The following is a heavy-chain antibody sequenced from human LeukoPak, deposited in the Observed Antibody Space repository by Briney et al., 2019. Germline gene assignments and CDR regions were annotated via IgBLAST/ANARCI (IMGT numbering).Heavy chain of an antibody. V-gene: IGHV4-34*01. J-gene: IGHJ4*02. CDR3: ASSRIAAAGPPRNRVDY. CDR2: INHSGST. CDR1: GGSFSGYY. Sequence: SETLSLTCAVYGGSFSGYYWSWIRQPPGKGLEWIGEINHSGSTNYNPSLKSRVTISVDTSKNQFSLKLSSVTAADTAVYYCASSRIAAAGPPRNRVDYWGQGTRVTVSS. D-gene: IGHD6-13*01.